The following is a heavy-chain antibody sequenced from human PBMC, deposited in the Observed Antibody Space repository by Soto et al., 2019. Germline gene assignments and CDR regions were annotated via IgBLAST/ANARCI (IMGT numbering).Heavy chain of an antibody. J-gene: IGHJ4*02. V-gene: IGHV3-33*01. D-gene: IGHD3-10*01. CDR2: TSYDGSNK. CDR1: GYVFNHYG. CDR3: VRWGGSRSSGYYIDH. Sequence: QVQLVESGGGVVQPGRSLRLSCAASGYVFNHYGLHWVRQAPGKGLEWLTLTSYDGSNKQYADSVKGRFTISRDDSKNTVYLQMNSLRVDDTAVYYCVRWGGSRSSGYYIDHWGQGTLVTVSS.